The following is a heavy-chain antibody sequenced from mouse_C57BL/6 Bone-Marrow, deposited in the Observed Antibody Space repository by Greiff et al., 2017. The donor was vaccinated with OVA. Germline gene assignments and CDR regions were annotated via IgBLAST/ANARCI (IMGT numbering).Heavy chain of an antibody. Sequence: QVQLQQSGAELARPGASVKLSCRASGYTFTSYGISWVKQRTGQGLEWIGEIYPRSGNTYYNEKFKGKATLTADKSSSTAYMELRSLTSEDSAVYFCARRSGTGRFAYWGQGTLVTVSA. J-gene: IGHJ3*01. CDR3: ARRSGTGRFAY. D-gene: IGHD4-1*01. CDR2: IYPRSGNT. CDR1: GYTFTSYG. V-gene: IGHV1-81*01.